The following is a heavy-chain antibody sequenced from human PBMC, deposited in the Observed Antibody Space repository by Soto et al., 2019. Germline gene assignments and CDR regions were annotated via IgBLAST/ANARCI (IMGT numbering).Heavy chain of an antibody. CDR1: GFSFDNYG. J-gene: IGHJ4*02. Sequence: LRLSCVASGFSFDNYGMSWVRQAPGEGLEWVSAIKSDGTSTYYAASVEDRFTISRDNSKNTLYLQLNSLRAEDTAVYYCAQLGLMTFSHKHYFNHWGRGTLVTVSS. D-gene: IGHD3-16*01. CDR2: IKSDGTST. V-gene: IGHV3-23*01. CDR3: AQLGLMTFSHKHYFNH.